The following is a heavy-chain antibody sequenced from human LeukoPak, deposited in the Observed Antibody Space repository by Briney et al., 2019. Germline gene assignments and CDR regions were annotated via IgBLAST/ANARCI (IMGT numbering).Heavy chain of an antibody. CDR1: GGTFSSYA. J-gene: IGHJ4*02. D-gene: IGHD1-26*01. CDR2: IIPIFGTA. Sequence: SVKVSCKASGGTFSSYAISWVRQAPGQGLEWMGRIIPIFGTANYAQKFQGRVTITADKSTSTTYMELSSLRSEDTAVYYCARRALVGATGNFDYWGQGTLVTVSS. V-gene: IGHV1-69*06. CDR3: ARRALVGATGNFDY.